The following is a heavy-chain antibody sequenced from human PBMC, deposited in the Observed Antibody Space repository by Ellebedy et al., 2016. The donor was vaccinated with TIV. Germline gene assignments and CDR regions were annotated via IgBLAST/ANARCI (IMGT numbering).Heavy chain of an antibody. J-gene: IGHJ4*02. CDR1: GYTFGNYD. Sequence: ASVKVSCKTSGYTFGNYDVTWVRQAPGQGLEWMGWINPNSGGTNYAQKFQGRVTMTRDTSISTAYMELSRLRSDDTAVYYCARDYSSSTDFDYWGQGTLVTVSS. CDR3: ARDYSSSTDFDY. CDR2: INPNSGGT. V-gene: IGHV1-2*02. D-gene: IGHD6-6*01.